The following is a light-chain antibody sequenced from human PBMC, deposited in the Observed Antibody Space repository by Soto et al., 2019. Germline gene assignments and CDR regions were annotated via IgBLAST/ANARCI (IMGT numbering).Light chain of an antibody. J-gene: IGKJ1*01. Sequence: EIVMTQSPATLSLSPEDTATLSCRASQSVDTNLAWYVQKPGQAPRRLMYGVSTWGTGVTARFSGSGSGTEFTLTISSLQSEDFAIYYCQQYFEWPPMTFGQGTKVEI. CDR3: QQYFEWPPMT. CDR1: QSVDTN. V-gene: IGKV3D-15*01. CDR2: GVS.